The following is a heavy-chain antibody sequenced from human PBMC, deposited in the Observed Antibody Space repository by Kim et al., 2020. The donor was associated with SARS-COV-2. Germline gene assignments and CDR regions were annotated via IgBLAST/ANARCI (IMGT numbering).Heavy chain of an antibody. J-gene: IGHJ4*02. CDR3: ARADIDDILTGYSLFDY. D-gene: IGHD3-9*01. CDR2: IYHSGST. V-gene: IGHV4-38-2*02. CDR1: GYSISSGYY. Sequence: SETLSLTCTVSGYSISSGYYWGWIRQPPGKGLEWIGSIYHSGSTYYNPSLPSRVTISVDTSKTQFSLKLSSVTAADTAGYYCARADIDDILTGYSLFDYWGQGTLVTVSS.